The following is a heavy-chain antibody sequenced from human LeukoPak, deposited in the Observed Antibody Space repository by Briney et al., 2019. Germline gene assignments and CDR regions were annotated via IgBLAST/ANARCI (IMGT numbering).Heavy chain of an antibody. Sequence: PSETLSLTCTVPGDSISSYYWSWIRQPAGKGLEWIGRIYTSGSTNYNPSLKSRVTMSVDTSKNQFSLKLISVTAADTAVYYCAGDGITMTSYWGQGTLVTVSS. D-gene: IGHD3-22*01. CDR3: AGDGITMTSY. CDR1: GDSISSYY. CDR2: IYTSGST. J-gene: IGHJ4*02. V-gene: IGHV4-4*07.